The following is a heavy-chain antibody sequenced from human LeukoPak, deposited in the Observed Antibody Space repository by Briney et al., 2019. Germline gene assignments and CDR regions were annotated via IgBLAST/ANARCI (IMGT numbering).Heavy chain of an antibody. J-gene: IGHJ4*02. D-gene: IGHD4-17*01. CDR2: ISRSSSYI. CDR3: ARVKLGTTVTSGL. V-gene: IGHV3-21*01. Sequence: GGSLRLSCAASGFTFSSYAMSWVRQAPGKGLEWVSSISRSSSYIYYADSVKGRFTISRDNAKNSLYLQMNSLRAEDTAVYYCARVKLGTTVTSGLWGQGTLVTVSS. CDR1: GFTFSSYA.